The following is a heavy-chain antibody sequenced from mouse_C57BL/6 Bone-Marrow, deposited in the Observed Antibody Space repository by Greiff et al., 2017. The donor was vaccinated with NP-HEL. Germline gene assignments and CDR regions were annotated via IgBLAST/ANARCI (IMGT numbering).Heavy chain of an antibody. CDR2: IYPGSGNT. V-gene: IGHV1-76*01. Sequence: QVQLQQSGAELVRPGASVKLSCKASGYTFTDYYINWVKQRPGQGLEWIARIYPGSGNTYYNEKFKGKATLTAEKSSSTAYMQLSSLTSEDSAVYFCARSRGAYPFDYWGQGTTLTVSS. CDR3: ARSRGAYPFDY. D-gene: IGHD6-5*01. CDR1: GYTFTDYY. J-gene: IGHJ2*01.